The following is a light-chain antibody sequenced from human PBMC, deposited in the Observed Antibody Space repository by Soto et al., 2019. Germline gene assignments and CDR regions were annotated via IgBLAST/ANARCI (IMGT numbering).Light chain of an antibody. V-gene: IGKV3-15*01. CDR2: GTD. J-gene: IGKJ4*01. Sequence: EIVMTQSPATLSVSPGERATLSCRASQSVSSTLAWYQQIPCQAPRLLIYGTDSRATGIPARFSGSGSGTEFTLPISSLKSEDFAFSYCPQYCQRPLTFGGGTKVE. CDR1: QSVSST. CDR3: PQYCQRPLT.